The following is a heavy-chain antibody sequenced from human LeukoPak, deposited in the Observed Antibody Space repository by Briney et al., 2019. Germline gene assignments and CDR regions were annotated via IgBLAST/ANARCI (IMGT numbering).Heavy chain of an antibody. CDR3: ARASSGHVYYYYGMDV. J-gene: IGHJ6*02. V-gene: IGHV3-23*01. D-gene: IGHD6-19*01. CDR1: A. Sequence: AXXWVRQAPGKGLEWVSAISGSGGSTYYADSVKGRFTISRDNSKNTLYLQMNSLRAEDTAVYYCARASSGHVYYYYGMDVWGQGTTVTVSS. CDR2: ISGSGGST.